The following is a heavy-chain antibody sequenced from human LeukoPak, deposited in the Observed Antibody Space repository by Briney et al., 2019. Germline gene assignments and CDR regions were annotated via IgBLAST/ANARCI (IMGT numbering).Heavy chain of an antibody. J-gene: IGHJ4*02. V-gene: IGHV4-31*02. CDR1: GCPLSRGDNY. CDR2: ITYAGST. D-gene: IGHD3-22*01. Sequence: SSETLSLTCTVSGCPLSRGDNYWSWVRQFPGKGREWNGYITYAGSTFYNPSLKIRAAISGDTSKTQFSLKLTSVTAADTAVYYCARDGGGYYYGNLEHWGQGILVTVSS. CDR3: ARDGGGYYYGNLEH.